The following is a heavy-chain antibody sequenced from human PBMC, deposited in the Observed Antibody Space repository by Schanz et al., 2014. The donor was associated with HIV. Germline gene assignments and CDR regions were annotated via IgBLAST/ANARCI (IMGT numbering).Heavy chain of an antibody. Sequence: VQLVESGGGVVQPGRSLRLSCVASGFNFNSYGMHWVRQAPGKGLEWVAVISYDGNDKYYAYSVKGRFTISRDNSKNTLYLQMNSLRAEDTAVYYCARDPICSSTSCYSSWFDPWGQGTLVTVSS. CDR1: GFNFNSYG. J-gene: IGHJ5*02. V-gene: IGHV3-30*03. D-gene: IGHD2-2*01. CDR2: ISYDGNDK. CDR3: ARDPICSSTSCYSSWFDP.